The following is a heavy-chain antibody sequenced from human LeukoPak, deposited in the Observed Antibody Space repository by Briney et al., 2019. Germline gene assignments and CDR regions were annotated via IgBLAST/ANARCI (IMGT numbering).Heavy chain of an antibody. D-gene: IGHD6-13*01. CDR2: IWYDGSNK. CDR3: ARHTDSSSWYQSWFDP. J-gene: IGHJ5*02. V-gene: IGHV3-30*19. CDR1: GFTFSSYG. Sequence: GRSLRLSCAASGFTFSSYGMHWVRQAPGKGLEWVAVIWYDGSNKYYADSVKGRFTISRDNSKNTLYLQMNSLRAEDTAVYYCARHTDSSSWYQSWFDPWGQGTLVTVSS.